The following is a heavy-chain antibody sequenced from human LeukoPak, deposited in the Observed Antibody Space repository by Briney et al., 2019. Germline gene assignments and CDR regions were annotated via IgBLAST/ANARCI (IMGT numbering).Heavy chain of an antibody. J-gene: IGHJ4*02. D-gene: IGHD5-18*01. Sequence: ASVKVSCKASGGTFSSYAISWVRQAPGQGLGWMGWINTNTGNPTYAQGFTGRYVFSLDTSVSTAYLQISGLKADDTAVYYCGRDPKLGIRGYTYGYIDYWGQGTLVTVSS. CDR2: INTNTGNP. CDR1: GGTFSSYA. V-gene: IGHV7-4-1*02. CDR3: GRDPKLGIRGYTYGYIDY.